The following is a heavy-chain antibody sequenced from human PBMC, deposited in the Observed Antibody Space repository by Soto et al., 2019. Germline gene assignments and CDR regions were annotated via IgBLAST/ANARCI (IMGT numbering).Heavy chain of an antibody. CDR3: AKGLWGLGYCSGGNCSHLNWFDP. J-gene: IGHJ5*02. V-gene: IGHV3-30*18. CDR2: ISYDGSNK. CDR1: GFTFRSYG. D-gene: IGHD2-15*01. Sequence: GGSLRLSCAVSGFTFRSYGMHWVRQAPGKGLEWVAVISYDGSNKYYSDSVKGRFTISRDNSKNTLYLQMNSLRAEDTAVYYCAKGLWGLGYCSGGNCSHLNWFDPWGQGTLVTVSS.